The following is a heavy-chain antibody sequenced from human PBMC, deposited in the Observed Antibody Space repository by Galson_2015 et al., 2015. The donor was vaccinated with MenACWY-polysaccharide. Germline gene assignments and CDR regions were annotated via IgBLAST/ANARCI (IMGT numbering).Heavy chain of an antibody. J-gene: IGHJ5*02. D-gene: IGHD6-13*01. CDR2: IKQDGGEK. V-gene: IGHV3-7*01. Sequence: SLRLSCAASGFTFSSYWMSWVRQAPGKGLEWVANIKQDGGEKYYVDSVKGRFTISRDNAKNSLYLQMNSLRAEGTAVYYCATGIAAADHLTTLNWFDPWGQGTLVTVSS. CDR1: GFTFSSYW. CDR3: ATGIAAADHLTTLNWFDP.